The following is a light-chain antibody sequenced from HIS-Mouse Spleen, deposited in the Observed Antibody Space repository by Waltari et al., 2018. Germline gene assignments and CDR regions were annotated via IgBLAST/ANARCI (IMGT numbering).Light chain of an antibody. CDR1: SSNIGSNT. CDR2: SNN. CDR3: AAWDDSLNGYV. Sequence: QSVLTQPPSASGTPGQRVTISCSGSSSNIGSNTVNWYQQIPGTAPKLPIYSNNQRPSGVPDRFSGSKSGPSASLAISGLQSEDEADYYCAAWDDSLNGYVFGTGTKVTVL. J-gene: IGLJ1*01. V-gene: IGLV1-44*01.